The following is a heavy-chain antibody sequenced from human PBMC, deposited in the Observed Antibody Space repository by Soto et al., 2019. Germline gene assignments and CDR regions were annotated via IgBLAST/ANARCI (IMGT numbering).Heavy chain of an antibody. D-gene: IGHD6-6*01. CDR1: GGSISSGGYY. Sequence: PSETLSLTCTVSGGSISSGGYYWSWIRQHPGKGLEWIGYIYYSGSTYYNPSLKSRVTISVDTSKNQFSLKLSSVTAADTAVYYCARETGSGYISSPPDYYYGMDVWGQWTTVTVSS. J-gene: IGHJ6*02. CDR3: ARETGSGYISSPPDYYYGMDV. V-gene: IGHV4-31*03. CDR2: IYYSGST.